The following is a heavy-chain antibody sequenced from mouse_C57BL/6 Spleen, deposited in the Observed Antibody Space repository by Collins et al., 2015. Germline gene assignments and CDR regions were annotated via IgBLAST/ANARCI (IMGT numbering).Heavy chain of an antibody. J-gene: IGHJ3*01. CDR1: FTDYY. V-gene: IGHV1-19*01. CDR3: ARTFAY. Sequence: FTDYYMNWLKQSHGKSLEWIGVINPHNGGTTYNQQFKGKATLTVDKSSSTAYMEFNSLTSEDSAAYYCARTFAYWGQGTLVTVSA. CDR2: INPHNGGT.